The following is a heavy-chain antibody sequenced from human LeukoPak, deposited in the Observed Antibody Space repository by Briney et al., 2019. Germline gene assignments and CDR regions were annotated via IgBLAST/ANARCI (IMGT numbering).Heavy chain of an antibody. CDR2: IYYSGST. CDR1: GGSISSSSYY. J-gene: IGHJ4*02. CDR3: ARAGSYGPFDY. Sequence: SSETLSLTCTVSGGSISSSSYYWGWIRQPPGKGLEWIGSIYYSGSTYYNPSLKSRVTISVDTSKNQFSLKLSSVTAADTAVYYCARAGSYGPFDYWGQGTLVTVSS. V-gene: IGHV4-39*07. D-gene: IGHD5-18*01.